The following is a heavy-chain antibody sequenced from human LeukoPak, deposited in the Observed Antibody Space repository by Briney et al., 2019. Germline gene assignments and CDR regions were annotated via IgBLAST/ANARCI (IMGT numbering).Heavy chain of an antibody. CDR3: ARAGVGKTKYYYYYGMDV. CDR2: INHSGST. J-gene: IGHJ6*02. Sequence: PSETLSLTCAVYGGSFSGYYWSWIRQPPRKGLEWIGEINHSGSTNYNPSLKSRVTISVDTSKNQFSLKLSSVTAADTAVYYCARAGVGKTKYYYYYGMDVWGQGTTVTVSS. D-gene: IGHD2-15*01. V-gene: IGHV4-34*01. CDR1: GGSFSGYY.